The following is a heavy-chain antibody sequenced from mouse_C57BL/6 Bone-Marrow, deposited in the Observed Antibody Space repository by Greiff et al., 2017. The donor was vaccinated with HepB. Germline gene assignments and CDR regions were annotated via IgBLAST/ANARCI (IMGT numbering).Heavy chain of an antibody. D-gene: IGHD1-1*01. CDR2: INPNNGGT. CDR1: GYTFTDYN. CDR3: ASGTVVATSRYFDY. V-gene: IGHV1-18*01. J-gene: IGHJ2*01. Sequence: EVKLQESGPELVKPGASVKIPCKASGYTFTDYNIDWVKQSHGKSLEWIGDINPNNGGTIYNQKFKGKATLTVDKSSSTAYMELRSLTSEDTAVYYCASGTVVATSRYFDYWVQGTTLSVSS.